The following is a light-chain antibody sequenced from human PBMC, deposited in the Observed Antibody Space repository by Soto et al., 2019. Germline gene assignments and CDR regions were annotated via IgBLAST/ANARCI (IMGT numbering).Light chain of an antibody. J-gene: IGKJ1*01. CDR1: QSISSW. V-gene: IGKV1-5*01. CDR3: EQYNSYPIT. CDR2: EAS. Sequence: DIQMTQSPSTLSASVVDRVTITCRASQSISSWLTWYQQKKGKAPRLLIYEASSLESGVPSRFRGSGSGTEVTLTLSGLQPDYFASYYCEQYNSYPITFGQGTKVDIK.